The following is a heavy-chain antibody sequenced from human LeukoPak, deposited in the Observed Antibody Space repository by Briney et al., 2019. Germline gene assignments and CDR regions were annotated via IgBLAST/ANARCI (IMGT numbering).Heavy chain of an antibody. V-gene: IGHV3-11*04. J-gene: IGHJ4*02. CDR2: ISSSGSNI. CDR3: ARDRGAVTDVFDY. D-gene: IGHD6-19*01. CDR1: GFTFSDYY. Sequence: GGXLRLSCVASGFTFSDYYMRGVREARGKGVEGGSYISSSGSNIQYADAVKGGYTIYRDNDKNRLYVQMKRERDEDTAVYYCARDRGAVTDVFDYWGQGTLVTVSS.